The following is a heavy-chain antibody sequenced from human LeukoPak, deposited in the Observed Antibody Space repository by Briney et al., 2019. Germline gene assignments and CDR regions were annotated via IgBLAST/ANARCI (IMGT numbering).Heavy chain of an antibody. D-gene: IGHD3-16*02. CDR2: IYSGGST. J-gene: IGHJ4*02. Sequence: PGGSLRLSCAASGFTVSSNYMSWVRQAPGKGLEWVSVIYSGGSTYYADSVKGRFTISRDNSKNTLYLQMNSLRAEDTAVYYCARERYDYVWGSYRQYYFDYWGQGTLVTVSS. V-gene: IGHV3-53*01. CDR3: ARERYDYVWGSYRQYYFDY. CDR1: GFTVSSNY.